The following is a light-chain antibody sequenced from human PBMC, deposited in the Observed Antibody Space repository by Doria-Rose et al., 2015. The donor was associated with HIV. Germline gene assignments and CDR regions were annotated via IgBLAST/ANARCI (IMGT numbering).Light chain of an antibody. CDR2: WAS. Sequence: DIRLTQSPESLGMSLGERATLNCKSNQSLLYTSKNYLAWYQQKPGQPPKLLIYWASTRQSGVPARFSGSGSATDSTLTISSLEAEDVAVYYCQQYYDTPSFGPGTTVDI. V-gene: IGKV4-1*01. CDR1: QSLLYTSKNY. CDR3: QQYYDTPS. J-gene: IGKJ3*01.